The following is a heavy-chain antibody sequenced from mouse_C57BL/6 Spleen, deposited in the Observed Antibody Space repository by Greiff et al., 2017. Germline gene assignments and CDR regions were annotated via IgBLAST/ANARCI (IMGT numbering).Heavy chain of an antibody. Sequence: VQLQQSGAELAKPGASVTMSCKASGYTFTSYWMHWVKQRPGQGLEWIGYINPSSGYTKYNQEFKDKATLTADKSSSTAYIQLSSLTYEDSAGYYCARDYGREDLSWYFDVWGTGTTVTVSS. CDR1: GYTFTSYW. D-gene: IGHD1-1*01. CDR3: ARDYGREDLSWYFDV. CDR2: INPSSGYT. J-gene: IGHJ1*03. V-gene: IGHV1-7*01.